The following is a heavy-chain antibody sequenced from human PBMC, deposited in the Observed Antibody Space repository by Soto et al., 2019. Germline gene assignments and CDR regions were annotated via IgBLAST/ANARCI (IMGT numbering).Heavy chain of an antibody. J-gene: IGHJ4*02. CDR3: ARDREQWLVGYYFDY. V-gene: IGHV3-33*01. CDR1: GFTFSRYG. D-gene: IGHD6-19*01. Sequence: QVQLVESGGGVVQPGRSLRLSCAASGFTFSRYGMHWVRQAPGRGLEWVAVIWYDGSNIYYADSVKGRFIISRDNSKDTLDLQMNSLRAEDTAVYYCARDREQWLVGYYFDYWGQGTLVTVSS. CDR2: IWYDGSNI.